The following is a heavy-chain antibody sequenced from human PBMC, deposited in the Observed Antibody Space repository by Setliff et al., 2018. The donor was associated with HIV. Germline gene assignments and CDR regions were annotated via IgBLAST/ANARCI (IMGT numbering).Heavy chain of an antibody. CDR3: ARDSEHPTGYFDS. Sequence: SETLSLTCTVSGGSISSTTYWGWIRQSPGAGLEWIGNINFSGDTYNNPSLKGRVTISLDSSKNQFSLKLTSVTAADTAIYYCARDSEHPTGYFDSWGRGILGTVS. J-gene: IGHJ4*02. V-gene: IGHV4-39*07. CDR1: GGSISSTTY. CDR2: INFSGDT. D-gene: IGHD1-1*01.